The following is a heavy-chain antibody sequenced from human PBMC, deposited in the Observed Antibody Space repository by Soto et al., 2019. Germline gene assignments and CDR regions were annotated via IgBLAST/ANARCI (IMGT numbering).Heavy chain of an antibody. Sequence: EVQLLESGGGLVQPGESLRLSCAASGFTFSSYAMSWVRQAPGKGLEWVSAISGSGGSTYYADSVKGRFTISRDNSKNTLYLQMNSLRVEDTAVYYCAKGYPCRYGVDVWGQGTTVTVSS. CDR1: GFTFSSYA. V-gene: IGHV3-23*01. D-gene: IGHD5-18*01. J-gene: IGHJ6*02. CDR3: AKGYPCRYGVDV. CDR2: ISGSGGST.